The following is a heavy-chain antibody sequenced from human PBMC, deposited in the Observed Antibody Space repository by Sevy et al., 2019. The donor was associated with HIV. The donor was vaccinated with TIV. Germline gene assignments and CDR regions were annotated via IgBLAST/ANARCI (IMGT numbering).Heavy chain of an antibody. Sequence: GGSLRLSCAASGFTFSSYAMHWVHQAPGKGLEWVAVISYDGSNKYYADSVKGRFTISRDNSKNTLYLQMNSLRAEDTAVYYCARSGGYYYGMDVWGQGTTVTVSS. D-gene: IGHD3-16*01. J-gene: IGHJ6*02. CDR2: ISYDGSNK. V-gene: IGHV3-30*04. CDR3: ARSGGYYYGMDV. CDR1: GFTFSSYA.